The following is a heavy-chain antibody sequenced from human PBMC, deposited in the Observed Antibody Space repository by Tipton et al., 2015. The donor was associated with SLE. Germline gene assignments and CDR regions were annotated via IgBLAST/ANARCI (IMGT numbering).Heavy chain of an antibody. CDR3: ARRGQGSSFVRAFDV. Sequence: TLSLTCTVSGGSISSYYWSWIRQPPGKGLEWIGYIYYSGSTNYNPSLKSRVTISVDTSKNQFSLRLTSVTDADTAVYFCARRGQGSSFVRAFDVWGQGTMVTVSS. CDR2: IYYSGST. V-gene: IGHV4-59*08. J-gene: IGHJ3*01. CDR1: GGSISSYY. D-gene: IGHD1-26*01.